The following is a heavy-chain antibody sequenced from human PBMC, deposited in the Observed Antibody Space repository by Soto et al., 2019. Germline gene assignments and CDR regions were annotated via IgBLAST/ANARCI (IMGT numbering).Heavy chain of an antibody. D-gene: IGHD3-9*01. CDR3: ARDKRGDILTGYATDAFDI. CDR2: IKQDGSEK. J-gene: IGHJ3*02. CDR1: GFTFSSYW. Sequence: GGSLRLSCAASGFTFSSYWMSWVRQAPGKGLEWVANIKQDGSEKYYVDSVKGRFTISRDNAKNSLYLQMNSLRAEDTAVYYCARDKRGDILTGYATDAFDIWGQGTMVTVSS. V-gene: IGHV3-7*04.